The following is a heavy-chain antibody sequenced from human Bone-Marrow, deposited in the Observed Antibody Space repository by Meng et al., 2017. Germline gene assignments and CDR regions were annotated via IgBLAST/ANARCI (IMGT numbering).Heavy chain of an antibody. CDR3: ARHTFETSGSYFTLNYYFDF. Sequence: GGSLRLSCKASGYKFTSFWIGWVRQMPGKGLEWMGLTYPRDVETIYNPSFEGQVTISADRSINTAYLQWRSLKASDTAIDYCARHTFETSGSYFTLNYYFDFWGQGTLVTVSS. J-gene: IGHJ4*02. V-gene: IGHV5-51*01. CDR1: GYKFTSFW. CDR2: TYPRDVET. D-gene: IGHD3-9*01.